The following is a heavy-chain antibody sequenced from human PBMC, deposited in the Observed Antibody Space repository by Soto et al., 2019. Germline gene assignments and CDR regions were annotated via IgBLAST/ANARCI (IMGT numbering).Heavy chain of an antibody. CDR3: ARDKREYDYIWGSYRPNYYYYYMDV. V-gene: IGHV3-11*01. CDR1: GFTFSDYY. Sequence: GSLRLSCAASGFTFSDYYMSWIRQAPGKGLEWVSYISSSGSTIYYADSVKGRFTISRDNAKNSLYLQMNSLRAEDTAVYYCARDKREYDYIWGSYRPNYYYYYMDVWGKGTTVTVSS. CDR2: ISSSGSTI. J-gene: IGHJ6*03. D-gene: IGHD3-16*02.